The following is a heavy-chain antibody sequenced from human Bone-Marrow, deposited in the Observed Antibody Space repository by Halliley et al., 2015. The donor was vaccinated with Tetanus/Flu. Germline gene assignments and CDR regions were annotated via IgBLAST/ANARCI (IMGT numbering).Heavy chain of an antibody. CDR3: ARDAHLERPGRFDP. J-gene: IGHJ5*02. V-gene: IGHV3-7*03. D-gene: IGHD1-1*01. Sequence: ANIKQDGSKKNYLDSVRGRFTISRDNAKNSLYLQMDSLRAEDTAVYYCARDAHLERPGRFDPWGQGTLVPVSS. CDR2: IKQDGSKK.